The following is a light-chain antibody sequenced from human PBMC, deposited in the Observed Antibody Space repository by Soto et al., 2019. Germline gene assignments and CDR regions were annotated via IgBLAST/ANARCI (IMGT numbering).Light chain of an antibody. V-gene: IGLV1-51*01. CDR1: SSNIGGNS. Sequence: QSVLTQPPAVSAAPGQKVTISCSGSSSNIGGNSVSWYQQLPGTAPTLLIYDDDKRPSGIPDRFSGSKSGTSAILGIIGVQTGDEADYYCGSWDSSVSAYVFGTGSKGTVL. J-gene: IGLJ1*01. CDR2: DDD. CDR3: GSWDSSVSAYV.